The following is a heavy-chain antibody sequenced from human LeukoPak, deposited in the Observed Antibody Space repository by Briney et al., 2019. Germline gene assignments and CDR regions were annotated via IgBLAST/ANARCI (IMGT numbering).Heavy chain of an antibody. CDR1: GFTFSNYA. J-gene: IGHJ4*02. Sequence: PGGSLRLSCAASGFTFSNYAMSWVRQAPGKGLEWVSAITGSGGVTYYADSVKGRFTISRENSKNTLYLQLNSLRAEDTAVHYCVQWGDYDVLTGYYVPDYWGQGSLVTVSS. V-gene: IGHV3-23*01. CDR3: VQWGDYDVLTGYYVPDY. CDR2: ITGSGGVT. D-gene: IGHD3-9*01.